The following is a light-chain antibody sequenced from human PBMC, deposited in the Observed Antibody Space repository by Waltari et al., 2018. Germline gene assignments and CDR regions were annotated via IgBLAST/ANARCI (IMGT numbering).Light chain of an antibody. CDR1: SSDSGGYEY. CDR2: DVN. V-gene: IGLV2-14*03. J-gene: IGLJ2*01. CDR3: SSFTSSTTGI. Sequence: SALTPPDSVSGSPGQSITLSCSGTSSDSGGYEYVSWYQQHPGKAPKVIIYDVNNRPSGVSNRFSGSKSGSSASLTISGLQAEDEADYYCSSFTSSTTGIFGGGTKVTVL.